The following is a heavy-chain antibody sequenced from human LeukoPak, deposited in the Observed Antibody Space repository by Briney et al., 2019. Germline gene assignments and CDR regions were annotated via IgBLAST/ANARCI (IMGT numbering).Heavy chain of an antibody. CDR3: ARQLPTAAADTRGYFAY. Sequence: SETLSLTCSVSGGSISNADYYWGWIRQAPGKGLEWIGSMFYGGTNHYNPSLKSRATISVDTSKNQFSLKLTSVTAADAAIYYCARQLPTAAADTRGYFAYWGQGAVVTVSS. CDR2: MFYGGTN. CDR1: GGSISNADYY. D-gene: IGHD6-13*01. V-gene: IGHV4-39*01. J-gene: IGHJ4*01.